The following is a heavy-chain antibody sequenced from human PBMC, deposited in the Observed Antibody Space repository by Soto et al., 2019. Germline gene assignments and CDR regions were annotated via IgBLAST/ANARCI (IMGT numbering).Heavy chain of an antibody. D-gene: IGHD6-19*01. CDR3: SRFIMVGGWFDPNYYHGMDV. CDR2: ISGYNGNT. Sequence: QVQLVQSGAEVTKPGASVTVSCKTSGYTFSNYGINWVRQAPGQGLEWMGWISGYNGNTNYVQTVQGRVTMTTDTSTGTVYMELRSLKSDDTAIYYCSRFIMVGGWFDPNYYHGMDVWGQGTTVTVSS. J-gene: IGHJ6*02. V-gene: IGHV1-18*01. CDR1: GYTFSNYG.